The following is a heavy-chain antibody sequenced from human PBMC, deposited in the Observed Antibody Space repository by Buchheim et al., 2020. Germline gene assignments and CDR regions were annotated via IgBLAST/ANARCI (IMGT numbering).Heavy chain of an antibody. J-gene: IGHJ6*02. V-gene: IGHV1-58*01. CDR3: AAPPLEERRSLDYYYGMDV. D-gene: IGHD1-1*01. Sequence: QMQLVQSGPEVKKPGTSVKVSCKASGFTFTSSAVQWVRQARGQRLEWIGWIVVGSGNTNYAQKFQERVTITRDRSPSTAYMELSSLRSEDTAVYYCAAPPLEERRSLDYYYGMDVWGQGTT. CDR1: GFTFTSSA. CDR2: IVVGSGNT.